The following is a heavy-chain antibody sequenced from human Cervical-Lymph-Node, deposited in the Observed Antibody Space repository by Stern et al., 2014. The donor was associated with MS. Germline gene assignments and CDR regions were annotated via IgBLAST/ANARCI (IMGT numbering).Heavy chain of an antibody. CDR3: ARGLEELLSRFGWGIDV. D-gene: IGHD3-10*01. CDR1: GYTFTSYD. V-gene: IGHV1-8*01. J-gene: IGHJ6*02. Sequence: VQLVESGAEVKKPGASVKVSCKASGYTFTSYDINWVRQATGQGLEWMGWMNPNSGNTRYAQKFQGIVTMTRTTSISTAYMELSSLRSEDTAVYYCARGLEELLSRFGWGIDVWGQGTTVTVSS. CDR2: MNPNSGNT.